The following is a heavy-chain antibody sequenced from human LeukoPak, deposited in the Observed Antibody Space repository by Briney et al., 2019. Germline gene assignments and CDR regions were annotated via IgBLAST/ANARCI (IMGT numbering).Heavy chain of an antibody. CDR2: IYPTAST. J-gene: IGHJ5*02. CDR3: ATAYSSSWYWNWLDP. CDR1: GSSISSGSY. D-gene: IGHD6-13*01. V-gene: IGHV4-38-2*02. Sequence: SETLSLTCTVSGSSISSGSYWGWIRQSPAKGLAWIGTIYPTASTYYNPSLASRVTTSVDTPKHQFSLKLSSVRAADPAVYYCATAYSSSWYWNWLDPWGQGTLVTVPS.